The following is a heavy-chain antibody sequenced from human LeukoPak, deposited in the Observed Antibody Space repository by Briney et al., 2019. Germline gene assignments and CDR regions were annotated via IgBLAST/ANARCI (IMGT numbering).Heavy chain of an antibody. CDR1: GFTFSSYA. CDR3: AKGGPVLLWFGESINWFDP. J-gene: IGHJ5*02. D-gene: IGHD3-10*01. CDR2: ISGSGGST. V-gene: IGHV3-23*01. Sequence: QPGGSLRLSCAASGFTFSSYAMSWVRQAPGKGLEWVSAISGSGGSTYYADSVKGRFTISRDNSKNTLYLQMNSLRAEDTAVYYCAKGGPVLLWFGESINWFDPWGQGTLVTVSS.